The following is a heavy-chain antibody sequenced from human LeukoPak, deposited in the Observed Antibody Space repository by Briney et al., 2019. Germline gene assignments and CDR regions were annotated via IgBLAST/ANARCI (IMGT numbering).Heavy chain of an antibody. J-gene: IGHJ4*02. V-gene: IGHV3-15*01. CDR3: TTTMDTAMAPFDY. CDR2: IKSKTDGGTT. CDR1: GFTFSNAW. Sequence: GGSLRLSCAASGFTFSNAWMSWVRQAPGKGLEWVGRIKSKTDGGTTDYAAPVKGGFTISRDDSKNTLYLQMNSLKTEDTAVYYCTTTMDTAMAPFDYWGQGTLVTVSS. D-gene: IGHD5-18*01.